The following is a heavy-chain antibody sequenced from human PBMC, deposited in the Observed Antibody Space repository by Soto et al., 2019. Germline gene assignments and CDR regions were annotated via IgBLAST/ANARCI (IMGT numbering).Heavy chain of an antibody. Sequence: QVQLVQSGAEVKKPGSSVKVSCKASGGTFSSYAISWVRQAPGQGLEWMGGIIPIFDTANYAQKFQGRVTITXXEXTXXAYMELSSLRSEDTAVYYCARDRPGIAVAGIWFDPWGQGTLVTVSS. CDR2: IIPIFDTA. D-gene: IGHD6-19*01. J-gene: IGHJ5*02. V-gene: IGHV1-69*05. CDR1: GGTFSSYA. CDR3: ARDRPGIAVAGIWFDP.